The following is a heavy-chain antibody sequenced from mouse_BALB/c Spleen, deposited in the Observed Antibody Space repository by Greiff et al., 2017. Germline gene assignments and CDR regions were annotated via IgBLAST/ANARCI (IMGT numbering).Heavy chain of an antibody. CDR1: GFSLTSYG. CDR3: ARDHGNSLAY. V-gene: IGHV2-2*01. CDR2: IWSGGST. Sequence: QVQLQQSGPGLVQPSQSLSITCTVSGFSLTSYGVHWVRQSPGKGLEWLGVIWSGGSTDYNAAFISRLSISKDNSKSQVFLKMNSLQTDDTARYYCARDHGNSLAYWGQGTLVTVSA. J-gene: IGHJ3*01. D-gene: IGHD2-1*01.